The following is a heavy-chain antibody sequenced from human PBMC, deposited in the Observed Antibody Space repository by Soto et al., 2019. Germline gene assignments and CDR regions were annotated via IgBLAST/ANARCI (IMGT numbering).Heavy chain of an antibody. CDR1: GYTFTSYA. CDR2: INAGNGNT. V-gene: IGHV1-3*05. CDR3: ARGTYYYDSSGYYWDYYYGMDV. D-gene: IGHD3-22*01. Sequence: QVQLVQSGAEEKKPGASVKVSCKASGYTFTSYAMHWVRQAPGQRLEGMGWINAGNGNTKYSQKFQGRVTITRDTSASTAYMELSSLRSEDTAVYYCARGTYYYDSSGYYWDYYYGMDVWGQGTTVTVSS. J-gene: IGHJ6*02.